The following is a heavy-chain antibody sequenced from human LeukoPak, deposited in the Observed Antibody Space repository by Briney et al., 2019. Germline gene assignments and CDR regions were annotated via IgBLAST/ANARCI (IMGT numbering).Heavy chain of an antibody. J-gene: IGHJ6*02. CDR2: IGSSGSPT. Sequence: GGSLRLSCAASGFAFSSYNMNWVRQAPGKGLEWISYIGSSGSPTHYADSVRGRFTISRDNSKNTLYLQMNSLRAEDTAVYYCAKEKQQLGNYYYYGMDVWGQGTTVTVSS. D-gene: IGHD6-13*01. CDR3: AKEKQQLGNYYYYGMDV. V-gene: IGHV3-48*01. CDR1: GFAFSSYN.